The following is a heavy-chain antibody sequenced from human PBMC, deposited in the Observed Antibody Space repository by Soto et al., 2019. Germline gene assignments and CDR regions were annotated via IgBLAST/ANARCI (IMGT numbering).Heavy chain of an antibody. CDR1: GTTFSTHD. V-gene: IGHV1-69*01. J-gene: IGHJ4*02. D-gene: IGHD3-10*01. Sequence: QVQLMQSGAEVKKPGSSVRVACTASGTTFSTHDISWVRQAPGHGLEWIGGITPIFGTPNYAQNFQASFRITADGSTSTAYMEVSSLRSEDTAVYYCVLEVRVRGVSVDYWGQGNLVSVSS. CDR2: ITPIFGTP. CDR3: VLEVRVRGVSVDY.